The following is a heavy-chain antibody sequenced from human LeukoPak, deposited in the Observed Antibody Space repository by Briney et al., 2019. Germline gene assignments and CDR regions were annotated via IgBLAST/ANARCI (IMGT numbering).Heavy chain of an antibody. CDR2: IIPIFGTA. J-gene: IGHJ4*02. V-gene: IGHV1-69*05. Sequence: ASVKVSCKASGGTFSSYAIRWVRQAPGQGLEWMGGIIPIFGTANYAQKFQGRVTITTDESTSTAYMELSSLRSEDTAVYYCASGGRFLEWLFDYWGQGTLVTVSS. CDR3: ASGGRFLEWLFDY. CDR1: GGTFSSYA. D-gene: IGHD3-3*01.